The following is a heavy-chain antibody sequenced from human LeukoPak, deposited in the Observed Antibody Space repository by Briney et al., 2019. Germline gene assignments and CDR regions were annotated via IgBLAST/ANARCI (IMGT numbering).Heavy chain of an antibody. V-gene: IGHV3-23*01. CDR2: ISGSGGST. D-gene: IGHD3-22*01. Sequence: GGSLRLSCAASGFTFSSYAMSWVRQAPGKGLEWVSAISGSGGSTYYADSVKGRFTISRDNSRNTLYLQMSSLRAEDTAVYYCAKDRGRYYDSSGYYWGYYFDSWGQGILVTVST. CDR3: AKDRGRYYDSSGYYWGYYFDS. J-gene: IGHJ4*02. CDR1: GFTFSSYA.